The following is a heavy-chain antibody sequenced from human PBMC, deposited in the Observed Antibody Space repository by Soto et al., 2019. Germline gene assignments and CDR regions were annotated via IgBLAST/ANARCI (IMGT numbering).Heavy chain of an antibody. V-gene: IGHV4-31*03. CDR3: ARQTWDYHSSNFAY. Sequence: PSETLSLTCTVSGGSISSGGYYWSWIRQHPGKGLEWIGYIYYSGSTYYNPSLKSRVTFSIFSMNWMNSLRDEDTAVYYCARQTWDYHSSNFAYWGLGTLVTVSS. D-gene: IGHD3-16*01. CDR2: IYYSGST. CDR1: GGSISSGGYY. J-gene: IGHJ4*02.